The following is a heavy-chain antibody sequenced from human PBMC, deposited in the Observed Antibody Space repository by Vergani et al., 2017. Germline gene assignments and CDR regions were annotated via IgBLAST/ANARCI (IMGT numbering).Heavy chain of an antibody. V-gene: IGHV3-7*03. Sequence: EVQLVESGGGLVQPGGSLRLSCAASGFTFSSYWMSWVRQAPGKGLEWVANIKQDGSEKYYVDSVKGRFTISRDNAKNSLYLQMNSLRAEDTAVYYCAREDYDILTGYLPLDYWGQGTLVTVSS. CDR3: AREDYDILTGYLPLDY. CDR1: GFTFSSYW. D-gene: IGHD3-9*01. CDR2: IKQDGSEK. J-gene: IGHJ4*02.